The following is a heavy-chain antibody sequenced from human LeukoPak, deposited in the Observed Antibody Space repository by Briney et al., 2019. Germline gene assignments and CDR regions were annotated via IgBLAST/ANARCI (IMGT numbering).Heavy chain of an antibody. CDR2: IRYDGSNK. J-gene: IGHJ4*02. V-gene: IGHV3-30*02. CDR3: AKHRVTTLTLFDY. D-gene: IGHD4-17*01. CDR1: GFTFSSYG. Sequence: GGSLRLSCAASGFTFSSYGMHWVRQAPGKGLEWVAFIRYDGSNKYYADSVKGRFTISRDNSKNTQYLHMNSLRAEDTAVYYCAKHRVTTLTLFDYWGQGTLVTVSS.